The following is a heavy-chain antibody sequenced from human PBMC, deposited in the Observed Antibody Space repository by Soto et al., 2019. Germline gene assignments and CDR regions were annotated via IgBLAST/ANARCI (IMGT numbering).Heavy chain of an antibody. J-gene: IGHJ4*02. V-gene: IGHV1-18*01. D-gene: IGHD3-16*02. CDR1: GYTFTSYG. CDR3: ARDLTEGYYDCVWGGYRLGY. CDR2: ISAYNGNT. Sequence: QVQLVQSGAEMKKPGASVKVSCKASGYTFTSYGISWVRQAPGQGLEWMGWISAYNGNTNYAQKLQGRVTMTTDTSXVRXYXELRGLRSDDTGGYYGARDLTEGYYDCVWGGYRLGYWGQGTLVTVS.